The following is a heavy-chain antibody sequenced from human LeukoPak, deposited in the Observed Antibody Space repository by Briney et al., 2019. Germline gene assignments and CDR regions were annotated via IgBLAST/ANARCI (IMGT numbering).Heavy chain of an antibody. CDR2: IKQDGSEK. J-gene: IGHJ4*02. CDR1: GFTFSSYW. D-gene: IGHD5-24*01. V-gene: IGHV3-7*01. Sequence: GGSLRLSCAASGFTFSSYWMSWVRQAPGKGLEWVANIKQDGSEKYYVDSVKGRLTISRDNAKNSLYLQMNSLRAEDTAVYYCARVWRDGSVEYFDYWGQGTLVTVSS. CDR3: ARVWRDGSVEYFDY.